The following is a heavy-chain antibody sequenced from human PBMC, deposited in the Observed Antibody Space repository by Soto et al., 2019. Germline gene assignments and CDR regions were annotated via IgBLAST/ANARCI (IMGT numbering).Heavy chain of an antibody. CDR3: VRQWLPLRRELWYFDL. CDR1: GGSISRTNHY. D-gene: IGHD3-10*01. V-gene: IGHV4-39*01. CDR2: IYYSGST. Sequence: QLQLQESGPVLVKPSETLSLTCTVSGGSISRTNHYWGWIRQPPGKGLGWIGSIYYSGSTYYSPTLQSPLTISVDPSKNQCSRKLSSVTAADTAVYYCVRQWLPLRRELWYFDLLGRGALVTVSS. J-gene: IGHJ2*01.